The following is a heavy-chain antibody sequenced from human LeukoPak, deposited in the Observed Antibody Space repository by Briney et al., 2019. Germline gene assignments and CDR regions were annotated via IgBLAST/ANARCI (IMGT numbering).Heavy chain of an antibody. CDR3: ARGAPGYYYGMDV. Sequence: VASVKVSCKASGGTFSSYAISWVQQAPGQGLEWMGGIIPIFGTANYAQKFQGRVTITADESTSTAYMELSSLRSEDTAVYYCARGAPGYYYGMDVWGQGTTVTVSS. J-gene: IGHJ6*02. CDR2: IIPIFGTA. CDR1: GGTFSSYA. V-gene: IGHV1-69*13.